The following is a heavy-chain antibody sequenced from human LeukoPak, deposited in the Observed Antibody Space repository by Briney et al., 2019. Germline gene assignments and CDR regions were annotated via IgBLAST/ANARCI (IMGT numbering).Heavy chain of an antibody. CDR3: ARDLDSSGWSHFQH. CDR1: GYTLTELS. V-gene: IGHV1-24*01. D-gene: IGHD6-19*01. Sequence: ASVRVSCKVSGYTLTELSMHWVRQAPGKGLEWMGGFDPEDGETIYAQKFQGRVTMTEDTSTDTAYMELSSLRSEDTAVYYCARDLDSSGWSHFQHWGQGTLVTVSS. CDR2: FDPEDGET. J-gene: IGHJ1*01.